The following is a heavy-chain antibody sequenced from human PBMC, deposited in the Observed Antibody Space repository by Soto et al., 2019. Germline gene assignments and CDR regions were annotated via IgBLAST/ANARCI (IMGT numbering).Heavy chain of an antibody. CDR2: MNPNSGNT. V-gene: IGHV1-8*01. Sequence: QVQLVQSGAEVKKPGASVKVSCKASGYTFTSYDINWVRQATGQGLEWMGWMNPNSGNTGYAQKFQGRVTMTGNTSVTTAYMELRSLRSEDTAVYYSAREISYGLDVWGQGTTVTVSS. CDR3: AREISYGLDV. CDR1: GYTFTSYD. J-gene: IGHJ6*02.